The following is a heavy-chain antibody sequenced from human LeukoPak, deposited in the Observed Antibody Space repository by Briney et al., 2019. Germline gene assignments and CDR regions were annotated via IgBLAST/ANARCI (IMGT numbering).Heavy chain of an antibody. Sequence: GGSLRLSCAASGFTFDDYAMHWVRQAPGKGLEWVSGISWNSGSIGYADSVKGRFTISRDNVKNSLYLQMNSLRAEDTALYYCAKSKHIVVVTASGDFDYWGQGTLVTVSS. V-gene: IGHV3-9*01. CDR3: AKSKHIVVVTASGDFDY. D-gene: IGHD2-21*02. CDR2: ISWNSGSI. CDR1: GFTFDDYA. J-gene: IGHJ4*02.